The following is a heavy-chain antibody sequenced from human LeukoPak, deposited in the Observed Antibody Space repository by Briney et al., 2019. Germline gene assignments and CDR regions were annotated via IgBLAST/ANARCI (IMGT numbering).Heavy chain of an antibody. V-gene: IGHV4-59*03. CDR2: IDSSGIT. CDR3: AKSNGYGLVDI. J-gene: IGHJ3*02. CDR1: GGSISSFY. Sequence: SETLPLTCTVSGGSISSFYYTWIRQPPGKGLEWIGYIDSSGITNYNSSLNSRVTISLDTSQNQFSLKLNSVTAADTAVYYCAKSNGYGLVDIWGQGTMVTVSS. D-gene: IGHD3-10*01.